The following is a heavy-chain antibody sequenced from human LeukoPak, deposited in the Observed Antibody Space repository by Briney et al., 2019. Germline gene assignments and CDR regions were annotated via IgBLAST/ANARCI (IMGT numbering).Heavy chain of an antibody. CDR1: GFTFSSYA. D-gene: IGHD6-6*01. V-gene: IGHV3-23*01. J-gene: IGHJ4*02. CDR3: AKDRYSSSSFFVY. CDR2: ISGSGSST. Sequence: GGSLRLSCAASGFTFSSYAMSWVRRAPGKGLEWVSAISGSGSSTYYADSVKGRFTISRDNSKNTLYLQMNSLRAEDTAVYYCAKDRYSSSSFFVYWGQGTLVTVSS.